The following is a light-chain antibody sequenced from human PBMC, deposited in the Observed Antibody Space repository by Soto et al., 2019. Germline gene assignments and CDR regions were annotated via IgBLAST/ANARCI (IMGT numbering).Light chain of an antibody. CDR1: QAISNY. CDR2: AAS. V-gene: IGKV1-27*01. J-gene: IGKJ1*01. Sequence: DIQMTQSPSSLSASVGDRVTITCRASQAISNYLAWYRQKPGKIPKVLIYAASTLHSGVPSRFSGSGSGTEFTLTITNVQPEDVATYYCQNYNSAPETFGPGTKVEIK. CDR3: QNYNSAPET.